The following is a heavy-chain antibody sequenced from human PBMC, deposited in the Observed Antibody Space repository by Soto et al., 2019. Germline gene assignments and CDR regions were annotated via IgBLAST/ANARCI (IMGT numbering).Heavy chain of an antibody. Sequence: SETLSLTCAVYGGSFSGYYWSWIRQPPGKGLEWIGEINHSGSTNYNPSLKSRVTISVDTSKNQFSLKLSSVTAADTAVYYCARRGGWEPLYGMDVWGQGTTVT. J-gene: IGHJ6*02. CDR3: ARRGGWEPLYGMDV. V-gene: IGHV4-34*01. CDR2: INHSGST. CDR1: GGSFSGYY. D-gene: IGHD1-26*01.